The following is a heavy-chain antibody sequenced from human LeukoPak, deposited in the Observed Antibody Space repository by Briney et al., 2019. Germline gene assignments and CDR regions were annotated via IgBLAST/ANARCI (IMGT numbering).Heavy chain of an antibody. CDR3: ARGRLARGHYFDY. Sequence: SETLSLTCAVYGGSFSAYYWSWIRQPPGEGLEWIGEINHSGSTDYNPSLKSRVTISVDTSKNQFSLKLSSVTAADTAVYYCARGRLARGHYFDYWGQGALVTVSS. CDR2: INHSGST. CDR1: GGSFSAYY. J-gene: IGHJ4*02. V-gene: IGHV4-34*01. D-gene: IGHD3-10*01.